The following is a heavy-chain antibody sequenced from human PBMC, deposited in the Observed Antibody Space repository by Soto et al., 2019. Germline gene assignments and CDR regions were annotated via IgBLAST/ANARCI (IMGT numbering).Heavy chain of an antibody. Sequence: EVQLVESGGGLVQPGGSLRLSCAASGFTFSSYAMHWVRQAPGKGLEYVSTINRNGGGTYYANSVKGRFTISRDNSKNTLYRQMGSLRAEDMAVYYCARGGSDYYFDYWGQGTLVTVSS. D-gene: IGHD2-21*02. CDR2: INRNGGGT. CDR1: GFTFSSYA. J-gene: IGHJ4*02. V-gene: IGHV3-64*01. CDR3: ARGGSDYYFDY.